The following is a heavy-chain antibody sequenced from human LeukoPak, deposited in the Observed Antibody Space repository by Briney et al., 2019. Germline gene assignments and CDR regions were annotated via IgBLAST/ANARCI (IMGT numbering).Heavy chain of an antibody. CDR2: INAANGNT. Sequence: ASVKVSCKASGYTFTNYAVHWVRQAPGQRLEWMGWINAANGNTKYSQKFQGRVTITRDTPARTAYMELSSLRSEDTAVYYCARELDARYYYFYGMDVWGQGTTVTVSS. D-gene: IGHD3/OR15-3a*01. J-gene: IGHJ6*02. CDR1: GYTFTNYA. CDR3: ARELDARYYYFYGMDV. V-gene: IGHV1-3*01.